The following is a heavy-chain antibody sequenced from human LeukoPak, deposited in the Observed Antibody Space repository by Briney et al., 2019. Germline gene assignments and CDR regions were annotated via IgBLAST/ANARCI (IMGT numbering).Heavy chain of an antibody. CDR3: ARVSYGSGSYRNWFDP. CDR1: GGSISSGGYY. D-gene: IGHD3-10*01. CDR2: IYYSGST. J-gene: IGHJ5*02. Sequence: PSQTLSLTCTVSGGSISSGGYYWSWIRQHPGKGLEWIGYIYYSGSTYYNPSLKSRVTISVDTSKNQFSLKLSSVTAADTAVYYCARVSYGSGSYRNWFDPWGQGTLVTVSS. V-gene: IGHV4-31*03.